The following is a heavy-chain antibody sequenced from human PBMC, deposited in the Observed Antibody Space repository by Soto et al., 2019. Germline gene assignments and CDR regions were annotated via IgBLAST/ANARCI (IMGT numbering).Heavy chain of an antibody. V-gene: IGHV4-31*03. D-gene: IGHD5-18*01. CDR1: GGSISSGGYY. Sequence: QVQLQESGPGLVKPSQTLSLTCTVSGGSISSGGYYWSWIRQHPGKGLEWIGYIYYSGSTYYNPSLKSRVTISVDTSKNQFSLKLSSVTAADTAVYYCARATPMRLRGYSYGSGPLFDYWGQGTLVTVSS. CDR2: IYYSGST. J-gene: IGHJ4*02. CDR3: ARATPMRLRGYSYGSGPLFDY.